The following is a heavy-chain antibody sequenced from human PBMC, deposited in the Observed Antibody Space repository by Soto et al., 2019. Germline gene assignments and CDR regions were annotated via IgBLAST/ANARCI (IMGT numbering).Heavy chain of an antibody. V-gene: IGHV3-30-3*01. D-gene: IGHD5-18*01. Sequence: QVQLVESGGGVVQPGRSLRLSCAASGFTFSSYAMHWVRQAPGKGLEWVAVISYDGSNKYYADSVKGRFTISRDNSKNMLYLQMNSLRAEDTAVYYCARDKHSYGYAEFDYWGQGTLVTVSS. CDR1: GFTFSSYA. CDR3: ARDKHSYGYAEFDY. J-gene: IGHJ4*02. CDR2: ISYDGSNK.